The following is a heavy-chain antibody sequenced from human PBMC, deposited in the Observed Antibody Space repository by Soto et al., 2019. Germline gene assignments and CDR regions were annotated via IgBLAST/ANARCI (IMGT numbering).Heavy chain of an antibody. D-gene: IGHD4-17*01. CDR1: GGSISSGDYY. CDR3: ARPPYGSYWYLDL. J-gene: IGHJ2*01. V-gene: IGHV4-30-4*01. CDR2: IYYGGRT. Sequence: QVQLQESGPVLVKPSQTLSLTCTVSGGSISSGDYYWSWIRQPQGKGLAWTGYIYYGGRTYYNPHLKRRVTISVDTSNNQFSLNQSSVTAADTAVYDCARPPYGSYWYLDLWGRGPLVTVSS.